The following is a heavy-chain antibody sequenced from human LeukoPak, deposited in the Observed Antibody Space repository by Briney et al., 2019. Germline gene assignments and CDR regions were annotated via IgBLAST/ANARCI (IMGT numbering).Heavy chain of an antibody. V-gene: IGHV4-59*01. CDR3: ARESRRRDGYNYDYYYMDV. D-gene: IGHD5-24*01. CDR1: GGSISSYY. Sequence: SETLSLTCTVSGGSISSYYWSWIRQPPGKGLEWIGYIYYSGSTNYNPSLKSRVTISVDTSKNQFSLKLSSVTAADTAVYYCARESRRRDGYNYDYYYMDVWGKGTTVTVSS. J-gene: IGHJ6*03. CDR2: IYYSGST.